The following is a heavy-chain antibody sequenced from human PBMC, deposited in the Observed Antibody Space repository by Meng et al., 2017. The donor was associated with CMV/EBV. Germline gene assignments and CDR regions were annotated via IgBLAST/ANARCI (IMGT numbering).Heavy chain of an antibody. CDR3: ARDQDIVVVPAAINFYYYYGMDV. Sequence: GESLKISCAASGFTFSSYSMNWVRQAPGKGLEWVSSISSSSSYIYYADSVKGRFTISRDNAKNSLYLQMNSLRAEDTAVYYCARDQDIVVVPAAINFYYYYGMDVWGQGTTVTAP. CDR1: GFTFSSYS. D-gene: IGHD2-2*01. V-gene: IGHV3-21*01. J-gene: IGHJ6*02. CDR2: ISSSSSYI.